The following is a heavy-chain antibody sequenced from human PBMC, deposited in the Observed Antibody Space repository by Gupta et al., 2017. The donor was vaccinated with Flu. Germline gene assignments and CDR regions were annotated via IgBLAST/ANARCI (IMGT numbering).Heavy chain of an antibody. J-gene: IGHJ4*02. V-gene: IGHV4-59*01. D-gene: IGHD2-8*01. CDR2: IYYSGST. CDR1: GGSISSYY. CDR3: VRSRVNGLYDY. Sequence: HVQLQESGPRLVKPSETLSLTCTVSGGSISSYYWNWMRQPPGKKLEWIGYIYYSGSTDYNPSLKGRVTISVDTSKNQFSLKLSSVTAADTAVYFCVRSRVNGLYDYWGQGTLVTVSS.